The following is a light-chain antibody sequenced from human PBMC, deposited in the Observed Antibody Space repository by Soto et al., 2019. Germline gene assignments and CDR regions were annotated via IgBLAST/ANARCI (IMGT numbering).Light chain of an antibody. V-gene: IGKV3-11*01. CDR2: DAS. Sequence: EILLTQSPSTLSLSPGERATLSCRASQSVSSYLAWYQQKPGQAPRLLIYDASNRSTGIPARFSGSGSGTDFTLTISSLAPEDFAVYYCQQRSNWPRTFGQGTKVDIK. J-gene: IGKJ1*01. CDR3: QQRSNWPRT. CDR1: QSVSSY.